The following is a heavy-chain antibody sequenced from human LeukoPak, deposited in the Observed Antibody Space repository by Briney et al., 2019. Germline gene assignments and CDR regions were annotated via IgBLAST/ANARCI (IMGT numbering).Heavy chain of an antibody. CDR2: IYSGGST. CDR1: GFTVSSNY. CDR3: PRGPSSSWMDY. Sequence: PGGSLRLSCAASGFTVSSNYMSWVRQAPGKGLEWVSVIYSGGSTYYADSVKGRFTISRDNSKNTLYLQMNSLRAEDTAVYCCPRGPSSSWMDYWGQGTLVTVSS. V-gene: IGHV3-53*01. J-gene: IGHJ4*02. D-gene: IGHD6-13*01.